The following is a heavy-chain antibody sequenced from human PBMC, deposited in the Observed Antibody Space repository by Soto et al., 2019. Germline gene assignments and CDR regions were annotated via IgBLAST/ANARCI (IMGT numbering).Heavy chain of an antibody. V-gene: IGHV3-21*01. J-gene: IGHJ4*02. CDR3: ATDDGFSDY. D-gene: IGHD3-10*01. CDR1: GFTFSNYN. Sequence: EVQLVESGGGLVKPGGSLRLSCAASGFTFSNYNMNWVRQAPGKGLEWVSSITSTSVYIYQADSVKGRFTVSRDNGKNSLYLQMNSLRAEDPAVYYCATDDGFSDYWGQGTLVTVSS. CDR2: ITSTSVYI.